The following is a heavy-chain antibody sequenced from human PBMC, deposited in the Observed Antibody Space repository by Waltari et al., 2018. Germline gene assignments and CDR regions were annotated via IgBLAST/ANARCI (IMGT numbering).Heavy chain of an antibody. CDR2: IYTSGST. J-gene: IGHJ5*02. CDR1: GGSISSGSYY. CDR3: ATEEGWFDP. Sequence: QVQLQESGPGLVKPSQTLSLTCTVSGGSISSGSYYWSWIRQPAGKGLEWIGRIYTSGSTNYNPSLKSRVTISVDTSKNQFSLKLSSVTAADTAVYYCATEEGWFDPWGQGTLVTVSS. V-gene: IGHV4-61*02.